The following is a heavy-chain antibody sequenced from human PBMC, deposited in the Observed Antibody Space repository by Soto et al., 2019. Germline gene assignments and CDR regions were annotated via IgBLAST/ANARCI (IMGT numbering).Heavy chain of an antibody. D-gene: IGHD6-19*01. CDR3: ARVTYSSGWYRPYYFDY. Sequence: SETLSLTCTVSGGSISSYDWSWIRQPPGKGLEWIGYIYYSGSTNYNPSLKSRVTISVDTSKNQFSLKLSSVTAADTAVYYCARVTYSSGWYRPYYFDYWGQGTLVTVSS. CDR1: GGSISSYD. CDR2: IYYSGST. V-gene: IGHV4-59*01. J-gene: IGHJ4*02.